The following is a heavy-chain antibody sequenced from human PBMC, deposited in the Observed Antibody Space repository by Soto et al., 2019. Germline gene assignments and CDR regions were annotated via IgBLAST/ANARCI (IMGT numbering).Heavy chain of an antibody. CDR2: IYYSGST. J-gene: IGHJ4*02. Sequence: SETLSLTCTVSGGSISSGVYYWSWIRQHPGKGLEWIGYIYYSGSTYYNPSLKSRVTISVDTSKNQFSLKLSSVTAADTAVYYCARGNYDSSGYPNFDYWGQGTLVTVSS. CDR1: GGSISSGVYY. D-gene: IGHD3-22*01. CDR3: ARGNYDSSGYPNFDY. V-gene: IGHV4-31*03.